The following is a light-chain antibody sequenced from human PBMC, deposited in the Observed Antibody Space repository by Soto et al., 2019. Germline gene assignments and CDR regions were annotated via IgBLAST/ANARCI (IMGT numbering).Light chain of an antibody. V-gene: IGKV3-20*01. J-gene: IGKJ3*01. CDR2: GAS. CDR1: QSVSSSY. Sequence: EIVLTQSPGTLSLSPGERATLSCRASQSVSSSYLAWCQQKPGQAPRLLIYGASSRATGIPDRFSVSASGTDFTLTISRLEPEDFAVYYCQHYGTSALFGPGTKVDIK. CDR3: QHYGTSAL.